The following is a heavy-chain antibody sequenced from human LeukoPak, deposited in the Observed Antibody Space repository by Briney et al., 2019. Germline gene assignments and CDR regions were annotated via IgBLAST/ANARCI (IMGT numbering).Heavy chain of an antibody. Sequence: SETLSLTCTVSGGSISSSSYYWGWIRQPPGKGLEWIGSIYYSGSTYYNPSLKSRVTISVDTSKNQFSLKLSSVTAADTAVYYCARTERPVRYETILSHMDVWGKGTTATVSS. V-gene: IGHV4-39*01. CDR1: GGSISSSSYY. D-gene: IGHD2-15*01. CDR3: ARTERPVRYETILSHMDV. J-gene: IGHJ6*03. CDR2: IYYSGST.